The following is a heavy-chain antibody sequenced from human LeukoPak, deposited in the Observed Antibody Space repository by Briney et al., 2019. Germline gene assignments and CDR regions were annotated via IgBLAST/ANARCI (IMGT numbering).Heavy chain of an antibody. V-gene: IGHV3-23*01. CDR1: RFAFSSYA. J-gene: IGHJ4*02. D-gene: IGHD2-15*01. Sequence: GGSLRLSCAASRFAFSSYAMTWVRQAPGKGLEWVSTISGSGGSTDYADSVKGRFIISRDNSKNTLYLQMNSLRVEDTAVYYCAKDLWGFVEVAAIFDYWGQGTLVTVSS. CDR2: ISGSGGST. CDR3: AKDLWGFVEVAAIFDY.